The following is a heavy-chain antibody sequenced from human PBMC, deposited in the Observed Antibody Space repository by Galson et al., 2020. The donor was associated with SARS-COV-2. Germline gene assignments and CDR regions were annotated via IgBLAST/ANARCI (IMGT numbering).Heavy chain of an antibody. V-gene: IGHV4-59*01. CDR1: GVSIRDYY. CDR3: ASATGITMVHFDP. CDR2: IYDNEIT. Sequence: SETLSLTCFVSGVSIRDYYWSWIRQPPGKGLEWIGYIYDNEITHYNPSLKSRATISADASKNQISLKLSSLTAADTAMYYCASATGITMVHFDPWGQGTLVTVSS. J-gene: IGHJ5*02. D-gene: IGHD1-1*01.